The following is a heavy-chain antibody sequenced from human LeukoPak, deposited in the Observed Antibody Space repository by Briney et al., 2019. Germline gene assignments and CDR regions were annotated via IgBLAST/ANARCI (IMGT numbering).Heavy chain of an antibody. CDR1: GGSFSDFF. J-gene: IGHJ6*02. CDR2: INHSGST. CDR3: ARSSGGGYCSSTSCPMDV. Sequence: SETLSLTCAVFGGSFSDFFWSWIRQPPGKGLEWIGEINHSGSTDYNPSLKSRVTISLDTSKNQFSLKLNSVTAADTAVYYCARSSGGGYCSSTSCPMDVWGQGTTVTVSS. D-gene: IGHD2-2*01. V-gene: IGHV4-34*01.